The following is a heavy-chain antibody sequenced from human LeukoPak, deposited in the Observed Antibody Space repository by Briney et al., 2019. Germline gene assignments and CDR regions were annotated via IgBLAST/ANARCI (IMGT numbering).Heavy chain of an antibody. CDR2: ISGSGGST. J-gene: IGHJ6*03. CDR3: AKGHYDSTPNYYYMDV. D-gene: IGHD3-22*01. CDR1: GFTFSSYG. Sequence: GGTLRLSCAASGFTFSSYGMSWVRQAPGKGLEWVSAISGSGGSTYYADSVKGRFTISRDNSKNTLYLQMNSLRAEDTAVYYCAKGHYDSTPNYYYMDVWGKGTTVTISS. V-gene: IGHV3-23*01.